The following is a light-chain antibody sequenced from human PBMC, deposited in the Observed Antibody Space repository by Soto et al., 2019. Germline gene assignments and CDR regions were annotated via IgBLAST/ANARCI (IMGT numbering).Light chain of an antibody. V-gene: IGKV3-20*01. CDR3: KDYESQPKP. J-gene: IGKJ1*01. Sequence: TVSLTPGERATLSCRASQTVSSSYLAWCQQRPGQAPRRLIYGASSRAAGMPDSFSGSGSGTDFTLTIISLQAEDGARYCSKDYESQPKPFGQGTK. CDR1: QTVSSSY. CDR2: GAS.